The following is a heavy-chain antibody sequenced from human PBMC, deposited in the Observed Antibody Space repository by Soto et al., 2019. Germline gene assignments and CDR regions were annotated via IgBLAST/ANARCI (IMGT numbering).Heavy chain of an antibody. D-gene: IGHD3-16*02. CDR2: NSYSGTT. Sequence: QVQLQESGPGLLKPSETLSLTCTVSGDSISRGDYYWSWIRQPPGKGLEWIGYNSYSGTTYYNPSLESRVTISEDTSRNEFSLNLSSVTAADTAVYYCARDYVWGSYRRFEYWGQGTLVTVSS. CDR3: ARDYVWGSYRRFEY. V-gene: IGHV4-30-4*01. CDR1: GDSISRGDYY. J-gene: IGHJ4*02.